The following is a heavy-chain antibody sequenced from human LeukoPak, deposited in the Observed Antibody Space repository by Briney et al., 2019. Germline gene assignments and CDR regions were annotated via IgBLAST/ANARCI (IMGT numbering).Heavy chain of an antibody. CDR2: IYHSGST. CDR3: ASLCSGGSCYLESGWFDP. V-gene: IGHV4-39*07. J-gene: IGHJ5*02. Sequence: SETLSLTCTVSGGSITSDTYYWGWIRQPPGKGLEWIGTIYHSGSTYYNPSLKSRVTISVDTSKNQFSLKLSSVTAADTAVYYCASLCSGGSCYLESGWFDPWGQGTLVTVSS. D-gene: IGHD2-15*01. CDR1: GGSITSDTYY.